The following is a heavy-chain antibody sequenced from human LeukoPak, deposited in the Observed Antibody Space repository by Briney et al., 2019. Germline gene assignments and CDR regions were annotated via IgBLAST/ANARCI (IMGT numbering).Heavy chain of an antibody. CDR2: ISPSAGDT. CDR1: GYSFTSHL. Sequence: GASVKVSCKASGYSFTSHLMHWVRQAPGQGLEWMGVISPSAGDTLYGQNFQGRVTTTRDTSTTTVYMELGGLTSEDTADYYCAREVGGFDYWGQGTLVTVSS. CDR3: AREVGGFDY. V-gene: IGHV1-46*01. D-gene: IGHD1-26*01. J-gene: IGHJ4*02.